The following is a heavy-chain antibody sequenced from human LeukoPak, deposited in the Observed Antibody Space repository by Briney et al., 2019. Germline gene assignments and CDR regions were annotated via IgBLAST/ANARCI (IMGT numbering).Heavy chain of an antibody. CDR1: GFTFSSYA. Sequence: QTGGSLRLSCAASGFTFSSYAMSWVRQAPGKGLEWVSAISGSGGSTYYADSVKGRFTISRDNSKNTLYLQMNSLRAEDTAVYYCAKDEGATGWFGSPGNWFDPWGQGTLVTVSS. CDR2: ISGSGGST. CDR3: AKDEGATGWFGSPGNWFDP. V-gene: IGHV3-23*01. J-gene: IGHJ5*02. D-gene: IGHD3-10*01.